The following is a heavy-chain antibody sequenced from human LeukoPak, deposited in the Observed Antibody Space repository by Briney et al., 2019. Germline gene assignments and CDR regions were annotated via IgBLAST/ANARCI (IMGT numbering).Heavy chain of an antibody. CDR3: ARQGYIAAANY. D-gene: IGHD6-13*01. Sequence: PPETLSLTCAVYGGSFSGYYCSWIRQPPGKGLEWIGEINHSGSTNYNPSLKSRVTISVEKSKNQFSLKLSSVTAADTAVYYCARQGYIAAANYWGQGTLVTVSS. CDR1: GGSFSGYY. V-gene: IGHV4-34*01. J-gene: IGHJ4*02. CDR2: INHSGST.